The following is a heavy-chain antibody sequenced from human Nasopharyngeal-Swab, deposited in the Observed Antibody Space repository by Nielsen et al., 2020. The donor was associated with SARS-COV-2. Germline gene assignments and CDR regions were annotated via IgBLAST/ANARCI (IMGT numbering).Heavy chain of an antibody. Sequence: WIRQPPGKGLEWGSILYSGGSTYYADSVKGRFTISRHNSKNTLYLQMNSLRAEDTAVYYCARGGVGYYDSSGPRDDTFDIWGQGTMVTVSS. CDR3: ARGGVGYYDSSGPRDDTFDI. J-gene: IGHJ3*02. V-gene: IGHV3-53*04. D-gene: IGHD3-22*01. CDR2: LYSGGST.